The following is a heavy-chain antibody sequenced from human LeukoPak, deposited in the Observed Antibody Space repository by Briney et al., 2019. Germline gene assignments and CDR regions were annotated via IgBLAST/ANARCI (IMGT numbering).Heavy chain of an antibody. V-gene: IGHV3-15*01. CDR1: GLTFSKAW. J-gene: IGHJ4*02. CDR2: IKSKPRGGAT. Sequence: GGSLRLSCAASGLTFSKAWMSWVRQAPGKGLEWVGRIKSKPRGGATDYAAPVKGTFIISRDDSKNTVYLQMNSLRTEDTAVYYCAAGTGTSDFDYWGQGTLVTVSS. D-gene: IGHD1-7*01. CDR3: AAGTGTSDFDY.